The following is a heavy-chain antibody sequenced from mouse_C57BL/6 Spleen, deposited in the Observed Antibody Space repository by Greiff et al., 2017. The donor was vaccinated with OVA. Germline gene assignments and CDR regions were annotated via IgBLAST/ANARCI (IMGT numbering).Heavy chain of an antibody. Sequence: QVQLQQSGAELVKPGASVKISCKASGYAFSSYWMNWVKQRPGKGLEWIGQIYPGDGDTNYNGKFKGKATLTADKSSSTASMQLSSLTSEDSAVYFCGREAPGYFDVWGTGTTVTVAS. V-gene: IGHV1-80*01. CDR1: GYAFSSYW. CDR3: GREAPGYFDV. J-gene: IGHJ1*03. CDR2: IYPGDGDT.